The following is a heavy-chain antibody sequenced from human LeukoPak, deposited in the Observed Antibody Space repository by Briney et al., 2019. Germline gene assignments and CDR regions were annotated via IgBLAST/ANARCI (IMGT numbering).Heavy chain of an antibody. D-gene: IGHD3-22*01. J-gene: IGHJ3*02. CDR1: GFTFSSYA. CDR3: ARADYYDSSGFVAGNAFDI. CDR2: ISYDGSNK. Sequence: GRSLRLSCAASGFTFSSYAMHWVRQAPGKGLEWVAVISYDGSNKYYADSVKGRFTISRDNSKNTLYLQMNSLRAEDTAVYYCARADYYDSSGFVAGNAFDIWGQGTMVTVSS. V-gene: IGHV3-30-3*01.